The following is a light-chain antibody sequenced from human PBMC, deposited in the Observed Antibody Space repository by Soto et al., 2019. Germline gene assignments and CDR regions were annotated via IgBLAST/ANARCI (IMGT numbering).Light chain of an antibody. V-gene: IGKV3-20*01. CDR2: GGS. J-gene: IGKJ1*01. Sequence: ELVLTQSGGTLSLSPGDRATLSCRGSQGVSITYLAWYQQKRGQAPRLVIYGGSSRETGIRDRFSCSGAGTDFTHTISRLEPEDFAVYYCQQYDTSTWTFGQGTKVDIK. CDR3: QQYDTSTWT. CDR1: QGVSITY.